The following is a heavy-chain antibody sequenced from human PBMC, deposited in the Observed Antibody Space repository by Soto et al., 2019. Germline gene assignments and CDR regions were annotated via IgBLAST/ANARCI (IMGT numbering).Heavy chain of an antibody. CDR1: GYTFTSYY. CDR3: ARLGHFDWLLSGYYYGMEV. CDR2: INPSGGST. V-gene: IGHV1-46*01. Sequence: ASVKVSCKASGYTFTSYYMHWVRQAPGQGLEWMGIINPSGGSTSYAQKFQGRVTMTRDTSTSTVYMELSSLSSEDTAVYYCARLGHFDWLLSGYYYGMEVWGQGTTVTVSS. D-gene: IGHD3-9*01. J-gene: IGHJ6*02.